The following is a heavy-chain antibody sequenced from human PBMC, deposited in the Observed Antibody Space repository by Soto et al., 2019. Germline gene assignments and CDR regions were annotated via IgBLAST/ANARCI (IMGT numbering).Heavy chain of an antibody. V-gene: IGHV3-23*01. CDR1: GFNFNMYA. J-gene: IGHJ4*02. D-gene: IGHD2-15*01. CDR3: ANIKVAINY. CDR2: ITDSGGST. Sequence: GGSLRLSCAASGFNFNMYAMSWVRQAPGKGLEWVAGITDSGGSTYYADSVKGRFTTSRDNSKNTLYLPMHSLRDDDTAVYYCANIKVAINYWGQGTLVTVSS.